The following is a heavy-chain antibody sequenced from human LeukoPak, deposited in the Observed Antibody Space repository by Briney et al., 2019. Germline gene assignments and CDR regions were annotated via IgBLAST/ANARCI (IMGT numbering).Heavy chain of an antibody. V-gene: IGHV1-2*02. J-gene: IGHJ4*02. CDR2: INPITGGT. Sequence: ASVKVSCKASGYTFTDYYLHWVRQAPGQGLEWVGWINPITGGTNYAQKFQGSVTMTRDASISTAYMELSSLRSDDTAVFYCARDAEYWGQGTLVTVSS. CDR1: GYTFTDYY. CDR3: ARDAEY.